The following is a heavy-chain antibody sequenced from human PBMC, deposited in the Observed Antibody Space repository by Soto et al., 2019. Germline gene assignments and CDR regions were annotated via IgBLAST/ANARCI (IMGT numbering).Heavy chain of an antibody. CDR2: IYYSGST. J-gene: IGHJ4*02. CDR3: ARTLCSSTSCYPYYFDY. Sequence: QLQLQESGPGLVKPSETLSLTCTVSGGSISSSSYYWGWIRQPPGKGLEWIGSIYYSGSTYYNPSLKSRVTISVDTSKNQFALKVSSVTAADTAVYYFARTLCSSTSCYPYYFDYWGQGTLVTVSS. D-gene: IGHD2-2*01. V-gene: IGHV4-39*01. CDR1: GGSISSSSYY.